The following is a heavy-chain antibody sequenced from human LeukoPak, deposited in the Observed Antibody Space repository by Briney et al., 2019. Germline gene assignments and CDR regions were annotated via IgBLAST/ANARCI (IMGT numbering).Heavy chain of an antibody. CDR3: ARRSVVPAASYYFDY. J-gene: IGHJ4*02. CDR2: MNPNSGNT. Sequence: GASVKVSCKASGYTFTSYDINWVRRATGQGLEWMGWMNPNSGNTGYAQKFQGRVTMTRNTSISTAYMELSSLRSEDTAVYYCARRSVVPAASYYFDYWGQGTLVTVSS. V-gene: IGHV1-8*01. D-gene: IGHD2-2*01. CDR1: GYTFTSYD.